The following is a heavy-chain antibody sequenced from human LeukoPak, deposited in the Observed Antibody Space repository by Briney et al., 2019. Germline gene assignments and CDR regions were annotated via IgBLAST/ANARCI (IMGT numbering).Heavy chain of an antibody. D-gene: IGHD3-10*01. CDR2: IKIKTDGGTT. V-gene: IGHV3-15*01. Sequence: GGSLRLSCAVSGFTFSNAGMSWVRQAPGRGLGWVGRIKIKTDGGTTDYAAPVKGRFTISRDDSKHTLYLQMNSLKTQPPALSYSTTAGSNSEAGVFDSWGDRTPVTVSS. CDR1: GFTFSNAG. CDR3: TTAGSNSEAGVFDS. J-gene: IGHJ4*01.